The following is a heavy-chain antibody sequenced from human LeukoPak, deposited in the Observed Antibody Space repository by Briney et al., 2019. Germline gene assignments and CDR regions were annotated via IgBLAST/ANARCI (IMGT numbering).Heavy chain of an antibody. D-gene: IGHD3-16*01. CDR1: GFTFSSYA. CDR2: ISDSGDST. V-gene: IGHV3-23*01. Sequence: GGSLRLSCAASGFTFSSYAMSWVRQAPGKGPERVSGISDSGDSTYYADSVKGRFSISRDNSKNTMYLQMNSLSAEDTAVYYCANHWRPYHDFFDKWGQGTLVTVSS. CDR3: ANHWRPYHDFFDK. J-gene: IGHJ4*02.